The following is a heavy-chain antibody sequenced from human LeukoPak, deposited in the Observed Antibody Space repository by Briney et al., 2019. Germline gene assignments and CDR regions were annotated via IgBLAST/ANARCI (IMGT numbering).Heavy chain of an antibody. D-gene: IGHD5-24*01. CDR2: ISSSSSYI. CDR1: GFTFSSYS. J-gene: IGHJ4*02. V-gene: IGHV3-21*01. CDR3: ARARRDGIFDY. Sequence: GGSLRLTCAASGFTFSSYSMNWVRQAPGKGLEWVSSISSSSSYIYYADSVKGRFTISRDNAKNSLYLQMNSLRAEDTAVYYCARARRDGIFDYWGQGTLVTVSS.